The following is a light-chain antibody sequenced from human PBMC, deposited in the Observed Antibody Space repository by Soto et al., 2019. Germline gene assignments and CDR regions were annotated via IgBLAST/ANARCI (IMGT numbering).Light chain of an antibody. V-gene: IGKV3-11*01. CDR1: PSVRRN. Sequence: EIVLTQSPATLSSSPGERGTLSCRASPSVRRNLAWYQHKPGQPPRLLIYDTSNRAPGTPGRFGGSGSGTDFTLTISSLEPEDFAVYYCVHRSGWPCTFGQGTKVEVK. CDR3: VHRSGWPCT. J-gene: IGKJ1*01. CDR2: DTS.